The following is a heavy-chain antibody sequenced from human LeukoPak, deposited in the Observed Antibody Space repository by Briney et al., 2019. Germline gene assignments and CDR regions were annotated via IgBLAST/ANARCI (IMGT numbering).Heavy chain of an antibody. CDR1: GFTFSDYY. J-gene: IGHJ6*02. CDR3: ARVKPGIVGATAPYGMDV. V-gene: IGHV3-11*01. Sequence: GGSLRLSCAASGFTFSDYYISWIRQAPGKGLEWVSYISSSGSTIYYADSVKGRFTISRDNAKNSLYLQMNSLRAEDTAVYYCARVKPGIVGATAPYGMDVWGQGTTVTVSS. D-gene: IGHD1-26*01. CDR2: ISSSGSTI.